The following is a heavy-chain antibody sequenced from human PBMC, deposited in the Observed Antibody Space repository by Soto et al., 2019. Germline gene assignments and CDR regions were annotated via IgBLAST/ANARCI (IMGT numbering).Heavy chain of an antibody. CDR1: GFTFSGSA. CDR2: IRSKGNNYAT. Sequence: EVQLVESGGGLVQPGGSLKLSCAASGFTFSGSALHWVSQASGKGLEWVGRIRSKGNNYATAYGASLKGRFTISRDDSKNTAYLQMNSVNAEDPAVYYCSRQAADFWSGKPQYYMDVWGKGTTVTVAS. V-gene: IGHV3-73*01. CDR3: SRQAADFWSGKPQYYMDV. J-gene: IGHJ6*03. D-gene: IGHD3-3*01.